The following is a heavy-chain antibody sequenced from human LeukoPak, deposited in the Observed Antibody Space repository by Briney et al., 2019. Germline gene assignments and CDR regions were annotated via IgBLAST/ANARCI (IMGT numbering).Heavy chain of an antibody. D-gene: IGHD3-3*01. CDR2: IIPIFGTA. Sequence: GASVKVSCKASGGTFSSYAISWVRQAPGQGLEWMGGIIPIFGTANYAQKFQGRVTITTDESTSTAYMELSSLRSEDTAVYYCARGGPYDFWSGYPSYYYYYYMDVWGKGTTVTVSS. CDR1: GGTFSSYA. CDR3: ARGGPYDFWSGYPSYYYYYYMDV. J-gene: IGHJ6*03. V-gene: IGHV1-69*05.